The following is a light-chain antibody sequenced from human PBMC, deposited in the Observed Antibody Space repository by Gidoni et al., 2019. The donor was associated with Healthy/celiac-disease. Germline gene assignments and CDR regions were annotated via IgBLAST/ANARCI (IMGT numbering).Light chain of an antibody. CDR3: CSYAGSYTYVV. CDR1: SSDVGGYNY. J-gene: IGLJ2*01. Sequence: QSALPQPRSVSGSPGPSVTISCTGTSSDVGGYNYVPWYKQHPGKAPKLMIYDVSKRPSGVPDRFSGSKSGNTASLTISGLQAEDEADYYCCSYAGSYTYVVFGGGTKLTVL. V-gene: IGLV2-11*01. CDR2: DVS.